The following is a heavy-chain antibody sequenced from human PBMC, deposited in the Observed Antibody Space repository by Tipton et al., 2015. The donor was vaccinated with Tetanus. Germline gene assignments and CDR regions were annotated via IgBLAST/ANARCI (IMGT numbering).Heavy chain of an antibody. J-gene: IGHJ6*02. CDR3: ASGSSIRHGLDV. D-gene: IGHD2-2*01. CDR2: AYYSGST. Sequence: TLSLTCTVSGGSISSSSYYWGWIRQPPGKGLEWIGSAYYSGSTYYNPSLKSRVTISVDTSKNQFSLELSSVTAADTAVYYCASGSSIRHGLDVWGHGTSVTVSS. CDR1: GGSISSSSYY. V-gene: IGHV4-39*01.